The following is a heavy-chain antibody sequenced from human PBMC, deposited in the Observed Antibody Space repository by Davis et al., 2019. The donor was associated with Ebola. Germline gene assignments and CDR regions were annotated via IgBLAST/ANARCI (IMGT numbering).Heavy chain of an antibody. Sequence: GESLKISCAASGFTFSSYWMSWVRQAPGKGLEWVANIKQDGSEKYYVDSVKGRFTISRDNAKNSLYLQMNSLRAEDTAVYYCARDAAAGIHFDYWGQGTLVTVSS. V-gene: IGHV3-7*01. D-gene: IGHD6-13*01. CDR1: GFTFSSYW. CDR3: ARDAAAGIHFDY. J-gene: IGHJ4*02. CDR2: IKQDGSEK.